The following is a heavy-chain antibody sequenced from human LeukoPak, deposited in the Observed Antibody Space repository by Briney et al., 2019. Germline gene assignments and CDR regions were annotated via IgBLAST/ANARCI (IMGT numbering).Heavy chain of an antibody. CDR2: IYYSGST. D-gene: IGHD3-10*01. Sequence: SETLSLTCTVSGGSISSSSYYWGWIRQPPGKGLEWIGSIYYSGSTNYNPSLKSRVTISVDTSKNQFSLKLSSVTAADTAVYYCARPRFGELNAFDIWGQGTMVTVSS. J-gene: IGHJ3*02. CDR3: ARPRFGELNAFDI. V-gene: IGHV4-39*07. CDR1: GGSISSSSYY.